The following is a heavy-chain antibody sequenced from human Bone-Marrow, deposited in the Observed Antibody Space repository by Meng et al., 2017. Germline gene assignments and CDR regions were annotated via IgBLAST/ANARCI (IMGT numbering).Heavy chain of an antibody. J-gene: IGHJ6*02. CDR3: ARDSRQQLVFYYYYGMDV. Sequence: GESLKISCAASGFTFSSYEMNWVRQAPGKGLEWVLYISSSGSTIYYADSVKGRFTISRDNAKNSLYLKMNSLRAEDTAVYYCARDSRQQLVFYYYYGMDVWGQGTTVTVSS. V-gene: IGHV3-48*03. D-gene: IGHD6-13*01. CDR1: GFTFSSYE. CDR2: ISSSGSTI.